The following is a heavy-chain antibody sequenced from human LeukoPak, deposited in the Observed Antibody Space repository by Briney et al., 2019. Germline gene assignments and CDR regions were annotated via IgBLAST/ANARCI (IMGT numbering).Heavy chain of an antibody. CDR1: GLTFSSYA. CDR3: AKPSTGYSSIWHDAFDS. Sequence: GGSLRLSCAASGLTFSSYAMSWVRQAPGEGLEWVSAISGSGGSTYYADSVEGRFTISRDNSKNTLYLQMNSLRAEDTSVYFRAKPSTGYSSIWHDAFDSWGQGTMVTVSS. CDR2: ISGSGGST. V-gene: IGHV3-23*01. D-gene: IGHD6-13*01. J-gene: IGHJ3*02.